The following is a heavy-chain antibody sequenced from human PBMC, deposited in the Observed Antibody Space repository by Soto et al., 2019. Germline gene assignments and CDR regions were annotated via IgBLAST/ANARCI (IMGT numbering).Heavy chain of an antibody. V-gene: IGHV3-30*18. J-gene: IGHJ4*02. CDR2: ISYDGSNK. Sequence: GSLRLSCAASGCTVSSNYMSWVRQAPGKGLEWVAVISYDGSNKYYADSVKGRFTISRDNSKNTLYLQMNSLRAEDTAVYYCAKGVYYYDSSGFDYWGQGTLVTVSS. D-gene: IGHD3-22*01. CDR3: AKGVYYYDSSGFDY. CDR1: GCTVSSNY.